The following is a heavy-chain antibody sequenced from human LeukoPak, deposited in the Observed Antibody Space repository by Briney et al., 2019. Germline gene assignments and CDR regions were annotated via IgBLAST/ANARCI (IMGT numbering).Heavy chain of an antibody. D-gene: IGHD3-9*01. CDR1: GGSFSGYY. CDR2: IYYSGST. V-gene: IGHV4-59*01. J-gene: IGHJ4*02. Sequence: PSETLSLTCAVYGGSFSGYYWSWIRQPPGKGLEWIGYIYYSGSTNYNPSLKSRVTISVDTSKNQFSLKLSSVTAADTAVYYCARGSLRYFDWLVDYWGQGTLVTVSS. CDR3: ARGSLRYFDWLVDY.